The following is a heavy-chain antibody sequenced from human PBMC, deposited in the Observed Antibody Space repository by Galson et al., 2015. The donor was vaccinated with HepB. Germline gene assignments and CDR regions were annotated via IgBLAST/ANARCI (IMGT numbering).Heavy chain of an antibody. CDR3: ARDRYFDWLFTPNFDY. J-gene: IGHJ4*02. Sequence: SLRLSCAASGFTFSSYWMSWVRQAPGKGLEWVANIKQDGSEKYYVDSVKGRFTISRDNAKNSLYLQMNSLRAEDTAVYYCARDRYFDWLFTPNFDYWGQGTLVTVSS. CDR1: GFTFSSYW. CDR2: IKQDGSEK. V-gene: IGHV3-7*03. D-gene: IGHD3-9*01.